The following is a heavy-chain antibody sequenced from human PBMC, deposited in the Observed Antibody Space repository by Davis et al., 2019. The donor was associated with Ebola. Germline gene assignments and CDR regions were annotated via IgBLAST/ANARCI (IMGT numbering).Heavy chain of an antibody. CDR2: ISASGSPI. Sequence: GESLKISCLTSGFTFYRYEMNWVRQAPGKGLEWASFISASGSPIYYADSIKGRFTISRDTARNSVHLQMDSLRAEDTAIYYCARGPLTALDYWGQGTLVTVSS. J-gene: IGHJ4*02. V-gene: IGHV3-48*03. D-gene: IGHD3-9*01. CDR3: ARGPLTALDY. CDR1: GFTFYRYE.